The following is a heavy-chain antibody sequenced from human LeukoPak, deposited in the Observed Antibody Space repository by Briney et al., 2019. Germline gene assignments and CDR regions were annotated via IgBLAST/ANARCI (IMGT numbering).Heavy chain of an antibody. V-gene: IGHV4-39*01. J-gene: IGHJ4*02. CDR3: ARQKDITMIVVVTPFDY. CDR1: DGSFSGYY. D-gene: IGHD3-22*01. CDR2: IYYSGST. Sequence: SETLSLTCAVYDGSFSGYYWGWIRQPPGKGLEWIGSIYYSGSTYYNPSLKSRVTISVDTSKNQFSLKLSSVTAADTAVYYCARQKDITMIVVVTPFDYWGQGTLVTVSS.